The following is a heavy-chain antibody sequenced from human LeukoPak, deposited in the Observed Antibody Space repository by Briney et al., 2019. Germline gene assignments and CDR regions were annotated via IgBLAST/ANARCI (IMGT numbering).Heavy chain of an antibody. V-gene: IGHV3-38-3*01. D-gene: IGHD2-15*01. CDR3: KEAAISIVVVVAARLGFDP. Sequence: GGSLRLSYAASGFTVSSNEMNWVRQAPGKGLEWVSSISGGSTYYADSRKGRFTISRDNSKNTLYLQMNSLRAEDTAVYYCKEAAISIVVVVAARLGFDPWGQGTLVTVSS. J-gene: IGHJ5*02. CDR2: ISGGST. CDR1: GFTVSSNE.